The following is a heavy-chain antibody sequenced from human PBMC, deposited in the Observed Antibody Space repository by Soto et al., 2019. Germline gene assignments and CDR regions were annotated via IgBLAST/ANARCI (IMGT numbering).Heavy chain of an antibody. V-gene: IGHV4-30-2*01. CDR3: ARGARGYTYGPYYFDL. CDR2: IRHSGST. Sequence: PSETLSLTCAVSGGSITTGDNCWAWIRQTPGRGLEWIANIRHSGSTYYNSSLKSRVTISKETSKNQFSLKLASVTAADTGVYYCARGARGYTYGPYYFDLRGPGPLVPVSS. CDR1: GGSITTGDNC. J-gene: IGHJ4*01. D-gene: IGHD5-18*01.